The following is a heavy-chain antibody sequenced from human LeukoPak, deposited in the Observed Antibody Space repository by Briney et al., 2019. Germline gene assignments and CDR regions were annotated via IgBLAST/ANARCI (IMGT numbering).Heavy chain of an antibody. CDR3: ARVDMVRGVTNY. CDR1: GGSIRSGDYY. V-gene: IGHV4-30-4*01. Sequence: PSQTLSLTCTVSGGSIRSGDYYWSWIRQPPGKGLEWIGYIYYSGSTYYNPSLKSRVTISVDTSKSQFSLKLSTVTAADTAVYYCARVDMVRGVTNYWGQGTLVTVSS. J-gene: IGHJ4*02. CDR2: IYYSGST. D-gene: IGHD3-10*01.